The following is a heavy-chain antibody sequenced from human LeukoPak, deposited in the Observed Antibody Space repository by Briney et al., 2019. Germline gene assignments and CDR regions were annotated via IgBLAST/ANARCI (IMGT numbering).Heavy chain of an antibody. CDR3: ARGIAARGYYFDY. CDR1: GFTFSSYW. J-gene: IGHJ4*02. D-gene: IGHD6-6*01. Sequence: GGSLRLSCAASGFTFSSYWMHWVRQVPGKGLVWVSRISSDGTTSSHADSVKGRFTISRDNAKNSLYLQMNSLRAEDTAVYYCARGIAARGYYFDYWGQGTLVTVSS. CDR2: ISSDGTTS. V-gene: IGHV3-74*01.